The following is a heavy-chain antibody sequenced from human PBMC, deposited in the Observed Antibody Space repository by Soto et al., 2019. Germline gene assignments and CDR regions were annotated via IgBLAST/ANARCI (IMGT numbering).Heavy chain of an antibody. D-gene: IGHD2-2*01. CDR2: IYHSGSP. CDR3: ARRYCFSDTCYAANWFDP. Sequence: TSETLSLTCAVSGGSISSGGYSWSWIRQPPGKGLEWIGYIYHSGSPYYNPSLKRRVTISVDRSKNQFSLEVSRLRSDDTAVYYCARRYCFSDTCYAANWFDPWGQGTLVTVSS. V-gene: IGHV4-30-2*02. J-gene: IGHJ5*02. CDR1: GGSISSGGYS.